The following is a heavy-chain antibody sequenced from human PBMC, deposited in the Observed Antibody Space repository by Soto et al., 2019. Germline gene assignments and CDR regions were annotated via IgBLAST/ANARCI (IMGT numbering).Heavy chain of an antibody. J-gene: IGHJ4*02. Sequence: PSETLSLTCTIPCGSISVYYWSWIRQPPGQALEWIGYIYDSGSPYYSPSLRSRVTISADTSKNQISLKLTSATASDTAVYYCARGVGSSPPRYWGRGTLVTVSS. CDR2: IYDSGSP. V-gene: IGHV4-59*01. CDR1: CGSISVYY. CDR3: ARGVGSSPPRY. D-gene: IGHD3-9*01.